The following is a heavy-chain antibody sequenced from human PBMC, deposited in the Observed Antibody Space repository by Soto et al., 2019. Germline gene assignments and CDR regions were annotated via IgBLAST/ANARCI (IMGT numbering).Heavy chain of an antibody. D-gene: IGHD6-13*01. CDR2: ISAYNGNT. J-gene: IGHJ4*02. V-gene: IGHV1-18*04. Sequence: GASVKVSCKASGYTFTSYGISWVRQAPGQGLEWMGWISAYNGNTNYAQKLQGRVTMTTDTSTSTAYMELRSLGSDDTDVYYCAGDRAPGGGDPIAAAGIDYWGQGTLFTVSS. CDR1: GYTFTSYG. CDR3: AGDRAPGGGDPIAAAGIDY.